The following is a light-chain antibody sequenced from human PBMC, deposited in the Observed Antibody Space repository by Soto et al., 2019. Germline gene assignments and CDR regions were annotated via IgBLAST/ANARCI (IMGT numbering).Light chain of an antibody. Sequence: DIVMTQSPDSLAVSLGERATINCKSSQSVLYSSNNKNYLAWYQQKSGQPPKLLIYWASTRESGVPDRFSGSGSGTDFTLTISSLQAADVAVYYCQQYYSSPWTFGQGTKEDIK. V-gene: IGKV4-1*01. J-gene: IGKJ1*01. CDR3: QQYYSSPWT. CDR2: WAS. CDR1: QSVLYSSNNKNY.